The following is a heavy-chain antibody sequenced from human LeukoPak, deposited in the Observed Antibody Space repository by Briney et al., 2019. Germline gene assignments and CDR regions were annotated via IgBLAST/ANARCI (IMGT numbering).Heavy chain of an antibody. CDR2: INTDESST. D-gene: IGHD2-2*02. CDR1: GFTFSSYW. CDR3: ARDGPYCSSTSCYTSFDY. Sequence: GGSLRLSCAASGFTFSSYWMHWVRQAPGKGLVWVSRINTDESSTSYADSVKGRFTISRDNAKNTLYLQMNSLRAEDTAVYYCARDGPYCSSTSCYTSFDYWGQGTLVTVSS. J-gene: IGHJ4*02. V-gene: IGHV3-74*01.